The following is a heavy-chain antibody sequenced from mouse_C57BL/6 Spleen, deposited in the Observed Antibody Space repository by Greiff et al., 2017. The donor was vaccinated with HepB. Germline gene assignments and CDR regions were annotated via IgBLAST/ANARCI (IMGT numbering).Heavy chain of an antibody. Sequence: QVQLQQPGAELVKPGASVKMSCKASGYTFTSYWITWVKQRPGQGLEWIGDIYPGSGSTNYNEKFKSKATLTVDTSSSAAYMQLSSLTSEDSAVYYCARGREGYAMDYWGQGTSVTVSS. J-gene: IGHJ4*01. CDR1: GYTFTSYW. V-gene: IGHV1-55*01. CDR3: ARGREGYAMDY. CDR2: IYPGSGST.